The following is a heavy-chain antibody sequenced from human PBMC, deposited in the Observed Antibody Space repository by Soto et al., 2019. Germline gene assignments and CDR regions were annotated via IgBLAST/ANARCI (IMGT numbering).Heavy chain of an antibody. D-gene: IGHD3-3*01. CDR1: GGTFSSYT. CDR2: IIPILGIA. Sequence: SVKVSCKASGGTFSSYTISWVRQAPGQGLEWMGRIIPILGIANYAQKFQGRVTITADKSTSTAYMELSSLRSEDTAVYYCARETTVSIFGTHQWFDPWGQGTLVTVS. J-gene: IGHJ5*02. V-gene: IGHV1-69*04. CDR3: ARETTVSIFGTHQWFDP.